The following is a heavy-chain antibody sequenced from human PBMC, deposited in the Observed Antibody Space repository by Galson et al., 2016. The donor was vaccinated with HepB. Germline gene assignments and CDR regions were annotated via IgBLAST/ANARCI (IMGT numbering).Heavy chain of an antibody. D-gene: IGHD3-10*01. Sequence: CAISGDSVYNNSAAWVWIRQSPSRGLEWLGRTFYRSTWENHYAGSVINRITISPDTSRNQFYLHLHSLTPEDTAVYYCARAVMLGRGMDVWGQGTTVTVSS. J-gene: IGHJ6*02. CDR2: TFYRSTWEN. V-gene: IGHV6-1*01. CDR3: ARAVMLGRGMDV. CDR1: GDSVYNNSAA.